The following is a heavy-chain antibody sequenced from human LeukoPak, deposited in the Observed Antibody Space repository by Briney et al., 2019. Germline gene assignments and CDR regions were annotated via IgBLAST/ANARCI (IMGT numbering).Heavy chain of an antibody. CDR3: ARDPVVAATHRAFDI. Sequence: ASVKVSCKASGYTFTGYYMHWVRQASGQGLEWMGWINPNSGGTNYAQKFQGRVTMTRDTSISTAYMELSRLRSDDTAVYYCARDPVVAATHRAFDIWGQGTMVTVSS. CDR2: INPNSGGT. J-gene: IGHJ3*02. CDR1: GYTFTGYY. D-gene: IGHD2-15*01. V-gene: IGHV1-2*02.